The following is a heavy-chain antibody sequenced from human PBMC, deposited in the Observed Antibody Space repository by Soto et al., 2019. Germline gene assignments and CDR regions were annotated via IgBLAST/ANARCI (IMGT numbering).Heavy chain of an antibody. J-gene: IGHJ4*02. D-gene: IGHD4-17*01. Sequence: ASVKVSCKASGYTFTSYDINWVRQATGQGLEWMGWMNPNSGNTGYAQKFQGRVTMTRNTSISTAYMELSSLRSEDTAVYYCARGPPVTTEHFLLGWGQGTLVTVSS. CDR2: MNPNSGNT. V-gene: IGHV1-8*01. CDR1: GYTFTSYD. CDR3: ARGPPVTTEHFLLG.